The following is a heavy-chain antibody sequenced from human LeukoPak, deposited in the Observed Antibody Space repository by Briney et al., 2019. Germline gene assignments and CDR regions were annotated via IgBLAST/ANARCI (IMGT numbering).Heavy chain of an antibody. CDR2: INHSGST. Sequence: SETLSLTCAVYGGSFSGYYWSWIRQPPGKGLEWSGEINHSGSTNYNPSLKSRVTISVDTSKNQFSLKLSSVTAADTAVYYCARGPAYLITIFGVVTTPVDYWGQGTLVTVSS. V-gene: IGHV4-34*01. J-gene: IGHJ4*02. CDR3: ARGPAYLITIFGVVTTPVDY. CDR1: GGSFSGYY. D-gene: IGHD3-3*01.